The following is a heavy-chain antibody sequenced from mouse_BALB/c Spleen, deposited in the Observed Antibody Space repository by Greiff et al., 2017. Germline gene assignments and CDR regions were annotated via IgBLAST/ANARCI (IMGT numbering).Heavy chain of an antibody. V-gene: IGHV2-2*02. CDR2: IWSGGST. Sequence: VQGVESGPGLVQPSQSLSITCTVSGFSLTSYGVHWVRQSPGKGLEWLGVIWSGGSTDYNAAFISRLSISKDNSKSQVFFKMNSLQANDTAIYYCARDYGNYAWFAYWGQGTLVTVSA. J-gene: IGHJ3*01. D-gene: IGHD2-1*01. CDR3: ARDYGNYAWFAY. CDR1: GFSLTSYG.